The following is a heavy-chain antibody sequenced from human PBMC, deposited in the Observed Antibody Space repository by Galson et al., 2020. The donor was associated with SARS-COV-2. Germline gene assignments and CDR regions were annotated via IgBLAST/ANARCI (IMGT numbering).Heavy chain of an antibody. CDR3: ATSWYCAFHI. Sequence: GESLKISCAASGFTFRDYYMSWIRQAPGKGLEWVSYISSSSDYTNYPDSVKGRFTISRDNAKNSLYLQMNSLRVEDTAVYYCATSWYCAFHIWGQGTMVTVSS. D-gene: IGHD6-13*01. J-gene: IGHJ3*02. CDR2: ISSSSDYT. CDR1: GFTFRDYY. V-gene: IGHV3-11*06.